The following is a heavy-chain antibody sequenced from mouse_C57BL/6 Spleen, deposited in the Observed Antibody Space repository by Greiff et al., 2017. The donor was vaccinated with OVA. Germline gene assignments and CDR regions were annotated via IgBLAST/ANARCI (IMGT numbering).Heavy chain of an antibody. CDR2: ISSGSSTI. V-gene: IGHV5-17*01. CDR3: ARLYGNYSYYAMDY. CDR1: GFTFSDYG. D-gene: IGHD2-1*01. J-gene: IGHJ4*01. Sequence: EVQLVESGGGLVKPGGSLKLSCAASGFTFSDYGMHWVRQAPEKGLEWVAYISSGSSTIYYADTVKGRFTISRDNAKNTLFLQMTSLRSEDTAMYYCARLYGNYSYYAMDYWGQGTSVTVSS.